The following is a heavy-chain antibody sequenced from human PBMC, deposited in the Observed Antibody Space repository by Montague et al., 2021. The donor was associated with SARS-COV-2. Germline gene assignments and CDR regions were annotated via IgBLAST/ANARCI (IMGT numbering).Heavy chain of an antibody. Sequence: SLRLSCATSGFYFNSYGMHWVRQAPGKGLEWVAVIWFDGSKKYYVGSVKGRFTISRDKSKNMLYLQMNSLRVEDTAIYFCVRDYGDYGEEFLDYWGQGTPVTVSS. D-gene: IGHD4-17*01. CDR3: VRDYGDYGEEFLDY. J-gene: IGHJ4*02. V-gene: IGHV3-33*08. CDR1: GFYFNSYG. CDR2: IWFDGSKK.